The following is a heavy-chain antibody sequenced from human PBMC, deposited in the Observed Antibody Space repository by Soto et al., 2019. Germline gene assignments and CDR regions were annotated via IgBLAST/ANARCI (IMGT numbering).Heavy chain of an antibody. CDR1: GDSISRSRSH. D-gene: IGHD6-19*01. V-gene: IGHV4-39*01. CDR2: LSSTGIT. J-gene: IGHJ4*02. Sequence: SATLSLTCRVSGDSISRSRSHWLSWIRQPPGKGLEWIGILSSTGITTHNPSLGSRFTISVDAPNNKFSLEVTSVTAADTGFYSCARQMSSGLWAFDSWGQGTPVTVSS. CDR3: ARQMSSGLWAFDS.